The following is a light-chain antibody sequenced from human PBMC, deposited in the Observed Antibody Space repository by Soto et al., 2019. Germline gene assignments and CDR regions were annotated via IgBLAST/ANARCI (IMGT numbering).Light chain of an antibody. CDR1: SSDVGGYNY. CDR3: SSYTSSTTNV. Sequence: QSALTQPASVYGSTGQSITISCTGTSSDVGGYNYVSWYQQHPGKAPKLLINDVSNRPSGISDRFSGSKSGNTASLTISGLQAEDEADYYCSSYTSSTTNVFGTGTKVTVL. CDR2: DVS. J-gene: IGLJ1*01. V-gene: IGLV2-14*03.